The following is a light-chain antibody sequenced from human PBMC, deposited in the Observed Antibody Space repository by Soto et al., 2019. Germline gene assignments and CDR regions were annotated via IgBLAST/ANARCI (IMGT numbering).Light chain of an antibody. Sequence: DIQMTQSPATLSASLGDRVTVAXRASRSFCFWFAWYQQYPVXAPKXXXVYXSRLERGGPSRXSGSASGTEFTLTSSSMQPDDPAIYYCQQYHGVSRTFGQGTKVDI. J-gene: IGKJ1*01. CDR3: QQYHGVSRT. V-gene: IGKV1-5*01. CDR1: RSFCFW. CDR2: YXS.